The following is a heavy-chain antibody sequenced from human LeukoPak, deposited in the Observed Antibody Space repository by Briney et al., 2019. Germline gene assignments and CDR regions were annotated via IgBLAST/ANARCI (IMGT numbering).Heavy chain of an antibody. J-gene: IGHJ4*02. Sequence: GGSLRLSCEASGFTFISYGMSWVRQAPGKGLEWVSTISNTAYNTYYADSVKGRFTISRDNSANTVSLQMNSLRAEDTALYYCAKHSGSYFIYSVDSWGQGTQVTVSS. CDR1: GFTFISYG. V-gene: IGHV3-23*01. D-gene: IGHD2-15*01. CDR2: ISNTAYNT. CDR3: AKHSGSYFIYSVDS.